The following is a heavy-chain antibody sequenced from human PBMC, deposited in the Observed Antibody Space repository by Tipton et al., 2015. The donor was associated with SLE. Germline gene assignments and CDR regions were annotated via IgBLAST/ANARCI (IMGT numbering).Heavy chain of an antibody. CDR1: GYTFTSYG. Sequence: QVQLVQSGAEVKEPGASVKVSCKASGYTFTSYGISWVRQAPGQGLEWMGWISPYSAYSGNTKYAQKFQGRVTMTTDTSTSTAYMELRSLRSDDTAVYYCARELVGATTSAFDIWGQGTMVTVSS. D-gene: IGHD1-26*01. CDR3: ARELVGATTSAFDI. J-gene: IGHJ3*02. V-gene: IGHV1-18*01. CDR2: ISPYSAYSGNT.